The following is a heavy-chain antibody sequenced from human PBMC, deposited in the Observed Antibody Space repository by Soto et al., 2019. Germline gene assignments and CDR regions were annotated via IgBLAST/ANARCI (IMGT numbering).Heavy chain of an antibody. V-gene: IGHV1-46*01. CDR2: INPSGGST. CDR3: ATLAWVHCTNGVCYTRGSRYGMDV. J-gene: IGHJ6*02. D-gene: IGHD2-8*01. CDR1: GYTFTSYY. Sequence: ASVKVSCKASGYTFTSYYMLWVRQAPGQGLEWMGMINPSGGSTSYAQKFQGRVTMTRDTSTSTVYMELSSLRSEDTAVYYCATLAWVHCTNGVCYTRGSRYGMDVWGQGTTVTVSS.